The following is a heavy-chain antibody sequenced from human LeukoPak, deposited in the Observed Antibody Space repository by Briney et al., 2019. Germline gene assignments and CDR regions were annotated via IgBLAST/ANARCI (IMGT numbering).Heavy chain of an antibody. J-gene: IGHJ6*02. V-gene: IGHV3-30*03. D-gene: IGHD2-2*01. CDR2: ISYDGSNK. CDR3: ARDVGRVVAYYYYGMDV. CDR1: GYTFSSYG. Sequence: SCKASGYTFSSYGMHWVRQAPGKGLEWVAVISYDGSNKYYADSVKGRFTISRDNSKNTLYLQMNSLRAEDTAVYYCARDVGRVVAYYYYGMDVWGQGTTVTVSS.